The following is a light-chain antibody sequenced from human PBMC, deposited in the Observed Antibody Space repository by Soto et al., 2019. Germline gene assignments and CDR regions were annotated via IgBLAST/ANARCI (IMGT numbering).Light chain of an antibody. CDR3: QQSFSAPWT. CDR2: AAS. Sequence: DIQMTQSPSSLSASVGDRVTITCRASQSISSYLNWYQQKPGKVPKLLIYAASSLQGGVPSRFSGSGSGTDFTLTISSLQPGDFATYYCQQSFSAPWTFGQGTKVEIK. J-gene: IGKJ1*01. CDR1: QSISSY. V-gene: IGKV1-39*01.